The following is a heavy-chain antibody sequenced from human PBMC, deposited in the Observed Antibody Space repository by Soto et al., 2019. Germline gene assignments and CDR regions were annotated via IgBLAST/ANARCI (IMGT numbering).Heavy chain of an antibody. CDR1: GGSFSGYY. V-gene: IGHV4-34*01. CDR2: INHSGST. CDR3: ERGRGNREAARWFDP. D-gene: IGHD6-6*01. Sequence: SETLSLTCAVYGGSFSGYYWSWIRQPPGKGLEWIGEINHSGSTNYNPSLKSRVTISVDTSKNQFSLKLSSVTAADTAVYYCERGRGNREAARWFDPWGQGTLVTVSS. J-gene: IGHJ5*02.